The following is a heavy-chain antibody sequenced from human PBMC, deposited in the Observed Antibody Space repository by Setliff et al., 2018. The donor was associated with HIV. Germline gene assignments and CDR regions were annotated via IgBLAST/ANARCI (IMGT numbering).Heavy chain of an antibody. J-gene: IGHJ4*03. CDR2: ISGSGGST. CDR1: GFTFSSYA. Sequence: GGSLRLSCAASGFTFSSYAMSWVRQAPGKGLEWVSAISGSGGSTYSADSVKGRFTISRDNSKNTLYLQMNSLRAEDTAVYYCATQVAAAGICYWGLGTMVTVSS. V-gene: IGHV3-23*01. CDR3: ATQVAAAGICY. D-gene: IGHD6-13*01.